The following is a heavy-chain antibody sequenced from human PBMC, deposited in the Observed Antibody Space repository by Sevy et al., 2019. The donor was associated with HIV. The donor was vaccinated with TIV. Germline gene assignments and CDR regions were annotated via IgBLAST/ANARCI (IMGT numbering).Heavy chain of an antibody. Sequence: GGSLRLSCAASGFTFSSFSVNWVRQAPGKGPEWISYISTRSSAIYYADSMKGRFTISRDNSKNSLYLQMNSLRAEDTAVYYCARESASGTPGGVYYYDYNMDVWGQGTTVTVSS. CDR3: ARESASGTPGGVYYYDYNMDV. CDR1: GFTFSSFS. V-gene: IGHV3-48*01. CDR2: ISTRSSAI. D-gene: IGHD6-13*01. J-gene: IGHJ6*02.